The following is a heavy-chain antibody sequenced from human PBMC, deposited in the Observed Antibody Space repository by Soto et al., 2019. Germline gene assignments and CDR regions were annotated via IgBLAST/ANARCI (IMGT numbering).Heavy chain of an antibody. D-gene: IGHD3-16*01. CDR3: ARGELRLGYFDY. CDR1: GGSISSYY. CDR2: IYYSGST. Sequence: SETLSLTCTVSGGSISSYYWSWIRQPPGKGLEWIGYIYYSGSTNYNPSLKSRVTISVDTSKNQFSLKLSSVTAADTAVYYCARGELRLGYFDYWGQGTLVTVSS. V-gene: IGHV4-59*01. J-gene: IGHJ4*02.